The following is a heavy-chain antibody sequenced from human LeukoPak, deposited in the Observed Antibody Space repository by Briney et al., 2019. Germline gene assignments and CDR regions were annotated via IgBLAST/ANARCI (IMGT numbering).Heavy chain of an antibody. J-gene: IGHJ4*02. D-gene: IGHD3-10*01. Sequence: GGSLRLSCSASGFTFRDYPIHWVRQAPGEGLQYVSAISSAGGTTYYADSVRGRFTISRDNSKNTLYLQMNSLRVEDTAEYYCAKDDSTMVRGTGYYWGQGTLVTVSS. CDR1: GFTFRDYP. CDR3: AKDDSTMVRGTGYY. V-gene: IGHV3-64*04. CDR2: ISSAGGTT.